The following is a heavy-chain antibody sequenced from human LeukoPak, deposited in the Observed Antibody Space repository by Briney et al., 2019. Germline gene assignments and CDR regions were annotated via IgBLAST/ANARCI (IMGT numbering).Heavy chain of an antibody. CDR3: ARELLDYVWGSYRPGAFDI. CDR1: GGSISSGGYY. V-gene: IGHV4-30-2*01. J-gene: IGHJ3*02. CDR2: IYHSGST. Sequence: PSETLSLTCTVSGGSISSGGYYWSWIRQPPGKGLEWIGYIYHSGSTNYNPSLKSRVTISVDTSKNQFSLKLSSVTAADTAVYYCARELLDYVWGSYRPGAFDIWGQGTMVAVSS. D-gene: IGHD3-16*02.